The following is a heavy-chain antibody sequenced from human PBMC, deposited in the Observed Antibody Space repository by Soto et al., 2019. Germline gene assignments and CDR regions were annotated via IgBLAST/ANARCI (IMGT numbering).Heavy chain of an antibody. J-gene: IGHJ4*02. Sequence: KTSETLSLTCAVYGGSFSGYYWSWIRQPPGKGLEWIGEINHSGSTNYNPSLKSRVTISVDTSKNQFSLKLSSVTAADTAVYYCVRWELLGYYFDYWGQGTLVTVSS. CDR2: INHSGST. V-gene: IGHV4-34*01. CDR1: GGSFSGYY. D-gene: IGHD1-26*01. CDR3: VRWELLGYYFDY.